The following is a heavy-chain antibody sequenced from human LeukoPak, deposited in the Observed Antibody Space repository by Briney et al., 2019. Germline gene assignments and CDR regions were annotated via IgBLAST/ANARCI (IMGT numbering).Heavy chain of an antibody. D-gene: IGHD2-15*01. CDR3: ARQLGYCSAGSCYEDV. Sequence: SETLSLTCTVSGGSISSYYWSWIRQPPGKGLEWIGYIYYSGSTNYNPSLKSRVTISVDTSKNQFSLKLSSLTAADTAVYYCARQLGYCSAGSCYEDVWGKGTTVTISS. CDR1: GGSISSYY. V-gene: IGHV4-59*08. J-gene: IGHJ6*04. CDR2: IYYSGST.